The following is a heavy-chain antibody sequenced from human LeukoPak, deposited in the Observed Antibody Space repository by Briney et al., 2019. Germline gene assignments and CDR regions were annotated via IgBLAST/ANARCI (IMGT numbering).Heavy chain of an antibody. CDR2: INAGNGNT. V-gene: IGHV1-3*03. CDR3: ARARLRFGEVYDY. CDR1: GYTFTSYA. Sequence: GGSLLLSCAASGYTFTSYAMHWVRQAPGQRLEWMGWINAGNGNTKYSQEFQGRVTITRDTSASTAYMELSSLRSEDMAVYYCARARLRFGEVYDYWGQGTLVTVSS. J-gene: IGHJ4*02. D-gene: IGHD3-10*01.